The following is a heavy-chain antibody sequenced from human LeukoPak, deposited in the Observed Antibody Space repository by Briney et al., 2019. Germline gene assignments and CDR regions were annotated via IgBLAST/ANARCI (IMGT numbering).Heavy chain of an antibody. V-gene: IGHV3-33*01. J-gene: IGHJ4*02. Sequence: PGGSLRLSCAASGFTFSSYGMHWVRQAPGKGLEWVAVIWYDGSNKYYADSVKGRFTISRDNSKNTLYLQMNSLRAEDTAVYYCARGSGSYGDFDYWGQGTLVTVSS. CDR3: ARGSGSYGDFDY. CDR2: IWYDGSNK. D-gene: IGHD1-26*01. CDR1: GFTFSSYG.